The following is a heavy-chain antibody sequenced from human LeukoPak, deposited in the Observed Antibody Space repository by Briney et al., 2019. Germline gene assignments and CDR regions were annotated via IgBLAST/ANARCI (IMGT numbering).Heavy chain of an antibody. J-gene: IGHJ4*02. CDR2: ISYDGSNK. CDR1: GFTFNSYA. CDR3: ARDYYYDSSGYPTPGY. V-gene: IGHV3-30-3*01. Sequence: GGSLRLSCAASGFTFNSYAMHWVRQAPGKGLEWVAVISYDGSNKYYADSVKGRFTISRDNSKNTLYLQMNSLRAEDTAVYYCARDYYYDSSGYPTPGYWGQGTLVTVSS. D-gene: IGHD3-22*01.